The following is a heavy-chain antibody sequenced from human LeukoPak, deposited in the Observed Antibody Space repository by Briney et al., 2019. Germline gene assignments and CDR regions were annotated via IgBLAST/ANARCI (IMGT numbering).Heavy chain of an antibody. D-gene: IGHD1-26*01. V-gene: IGHV1-69*13. CDR2: IIPIFGTA. Sequence: ASVKVSCKASGGTFSSYAISWVRRAPGQGLEWMGGIIPIFGTANYAQKFQGRVTITADESTSTAYMEPSSLRSEDTAVYYCARGKVGAPVDYWGQGTLVTVSS. CDR1: GGTFSSYA. J-gene: IGHJ4*02. CDR3: ARGKVGAPVDY.